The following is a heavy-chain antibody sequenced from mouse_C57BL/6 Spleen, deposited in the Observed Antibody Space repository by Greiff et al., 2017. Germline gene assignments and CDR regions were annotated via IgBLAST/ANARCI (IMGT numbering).Heavy chain of an antibody. CDR3: ARYEGMDY. J-gene: IGHJ4*01. Sequence: EVKVIESGGGLVQPGGSLSLSCAASGFTFTDYYMSWVRQPPGKALEWLGFIRNKANGYTTEYSASVKGRFTISRDNSQSILYLQMNALRAEDSATYYCARYEGMDYWGQGTSVTVSS. V-gene: IGHV7-3*01. CDR1: GFTFTDYY. CDR2: IRNKANGYTT.